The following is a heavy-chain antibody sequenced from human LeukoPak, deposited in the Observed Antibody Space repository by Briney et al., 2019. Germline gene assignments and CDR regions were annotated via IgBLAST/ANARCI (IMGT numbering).Heavy chain of an antibody. CDR3: ATRSYLGYCSSTSCYHRVDAFDI. CDR1: GFTFSSYA. J-gene: IGHJ3*02. V-gene: IGHV3-23*01. CDR2: ISGSGGST. D-gene: IGHD2-2*01. Sequence: AGGSLRLSCAASGFTFSSYAMSWVRQAPGKGLEWVSAISGSGGSTYYADSVKGRFTISRDNSKNTLYLQMNSLRAEDTAVYYCATRSYLGYCSSTSCYHRVDAFDIWGQGTMVTVSS.